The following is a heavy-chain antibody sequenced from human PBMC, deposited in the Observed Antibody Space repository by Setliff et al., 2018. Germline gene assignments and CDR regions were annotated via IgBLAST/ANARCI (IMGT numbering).Heavy chain of an antibody. CDR1: GGSISSYY. J-gene: IGHJ4*02. V-gene: IGHV4-59*01. Sequence: SETLSLTCTVSGGSISSYYWSWIRQPPGKGLEWIGYVYYSGLTNYDPSLKSRVTMSVDSSKNQFSLKLSSVTAADTAVYYCARGGTYRYFDYWGQGALVTV. CDR3: ARGGTYRYFDY. CDR2: VYYSGLT.